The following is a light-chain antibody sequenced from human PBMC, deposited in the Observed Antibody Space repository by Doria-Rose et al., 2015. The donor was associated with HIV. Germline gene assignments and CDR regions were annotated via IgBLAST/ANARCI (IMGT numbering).Light chain of an antibody. CDR3: QQYYDTPS. CDR2: WAS. V-gene: IGKV4-1*01. J-gene: IGKJ3*01. CDR1: QSLLYTSKSC. Sequence: TQSPESLGMSLGERATLNCKSNQSLLYTSKSCLAWYQQKPGQPPKLLIYWASTRQSGVPARFSGSGSGTDFTLTISSLEAEDVAVYYCQQYYDTPSFGPGTTVDIK.